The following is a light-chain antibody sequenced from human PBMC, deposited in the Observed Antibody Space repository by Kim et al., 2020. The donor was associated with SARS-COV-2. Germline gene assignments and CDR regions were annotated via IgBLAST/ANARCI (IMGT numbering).Light chain of an antibody. V-gene: IGKV3-15*01. CDR2: GAS. CDR3: QQYENWPPVT. J-gene: IGKJ4*01. Sequence: SPGERVTLSCRASQGVSDNLAWYQHKPGQAPRLLIYGASIRATGVPARFSGSGSGTEFTLDISSLQSEDFAVYYCQQYENWPPVTFGGGTKVDIK. CDR1: QGVSDN.